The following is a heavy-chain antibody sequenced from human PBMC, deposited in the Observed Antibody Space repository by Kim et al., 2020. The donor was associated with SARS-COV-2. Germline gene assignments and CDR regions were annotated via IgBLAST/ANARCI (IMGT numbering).Heavy chain of an antibody. D-gene: IGHD3-9*01. J-gene: IGHJ6*02. CDR3: ARDQSYDILTGYSEPLGMDV. CDR1: GYTFTSYG. Sequence: ASVKVSCKASGYTFTSYGISWVRQAPGQGLEWMGWISAYNGNTNYAQKLQGRVTMTTDTSTSTAYMELRSLRSDDTAVYYCARDQSYDILTGYSEPLGMDVWGQGTTVTVSS. V-gene: IGHV1-18*01. CDR2: ISAYNGNT.